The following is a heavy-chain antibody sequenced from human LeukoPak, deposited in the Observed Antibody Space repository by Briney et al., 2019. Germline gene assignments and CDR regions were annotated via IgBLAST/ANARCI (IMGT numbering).Heavy chain of an antibody. V-gene: IGHV4-31*03. CDR2: IHYSGST. Sequence: SETLSLTCSVSGGSISSGDYYWSWIRQHPGKGLEWIGYIHYSGSTYYDPSLRSRVSISVSTSKNRFSLQLSSVTAADTAVYYCARVIGYDQLDYWGQGTLVTVSS. J-gene: IGHJ4*02. CDR3: ARVIGYDQLDY. D-gene: IGHD5-12*01. CDR1: GGSISSGDYY.